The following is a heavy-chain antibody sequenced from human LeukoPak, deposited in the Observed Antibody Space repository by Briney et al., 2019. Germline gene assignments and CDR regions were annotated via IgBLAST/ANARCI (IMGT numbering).Heavy chain of an antibody. Sequence: KPSETLSLTCAVYGGSFSGYYWSWIRQPPGEGLEWIGGIYYSGSSYYNPSLKSRVTISVDTSKNQFSLKLSSVTAADTAVYYCAREITWHMDVWGKGTTVTVSS. V-gene: IGHV4-34*01. CDR2: IYYSGSS. J-gene: IGHJ6*03. CDR3: AREITWHMDV. D-gene: IGHD1-14*01. CDR1: GGSFSGYY.